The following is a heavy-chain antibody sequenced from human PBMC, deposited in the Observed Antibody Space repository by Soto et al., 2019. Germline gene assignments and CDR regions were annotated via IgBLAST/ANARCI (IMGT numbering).Heavy chain of an antibody. J-gene: IGHJ4*02. V-gene: IGHV1-18*01. Sequence: QVHLVQSGAEVKKPGASVKVSCKGSGYGFTTYGITWVRQAPGQGLEWMAWISAHNGNTNYAQKLQGRVTVTRDTSTSTAYMELRSLRSADKAVYYCARGRYGDYWGQGARVNVSS. CDR1: GYGFTTYG. CDR2: ISAHNGNT. CDR3: ARGRYGDY. D-gene: IGHD1-1*01.